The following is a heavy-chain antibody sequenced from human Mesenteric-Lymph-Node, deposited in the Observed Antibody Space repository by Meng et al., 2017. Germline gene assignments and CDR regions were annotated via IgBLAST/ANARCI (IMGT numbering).Heavy chain of an antibody. D-gene: IGHD3-22*01. CDR3: ARDSYYYDSSGYYIYYFDY. V-gene: IGHV3-48*03. J-gene: IGHJ4*02. Sequence: GESLKISCAASGFTFSDYEMNWVRQAPGKGLEWLSYISGSGSTIFYSDSVKGRFTISRDNAKKSLFLQLNSLRAEDTAVYYCARDSYYYDSSGYYIYYFDYWGQGTLVTVSS. CDR2: ISGSGSTI. CDR1: GFTFSDYE.